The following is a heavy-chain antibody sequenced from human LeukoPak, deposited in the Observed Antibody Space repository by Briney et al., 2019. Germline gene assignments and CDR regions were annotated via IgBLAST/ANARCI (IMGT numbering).Heavy chain of an antibody. Sequence: ASVKVSCKVSGYTFTSYGISWVRQAPGQGLEWMGWISAYNGNTNYAQKLQGRVTMTTDTSTSTAYMELRSLRSDDTAVYYCARLTDLYYYDSSGYYYFDYWGQGTLVTVSS. V-gene: IGHV1-18*01. CDR3: ARLTDLYYYDSSGYYYFDY. CDR2: ISAYNGNT. CDR1: GYTFTSYG. D-gene: IGHD3-22*01. J-gene: IGHJ4*02.